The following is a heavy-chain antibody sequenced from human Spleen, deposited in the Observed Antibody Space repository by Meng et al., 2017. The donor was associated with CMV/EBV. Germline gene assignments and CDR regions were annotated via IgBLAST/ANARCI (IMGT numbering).Heavy chain of an antibody. CDR1: GGSFSGYY. J-gene: IGHJ4*02. Sequence: QVQLHQSRAGVLKPSATLALTCAVHGGSFSGYYWSWIRQPPGKGLEWIGEINHSGSTNYNPSLKSRVTISVDTSKNQFSLKLSSVTAADTAVYYCARFLAVAGRLDYWGQGTLVTVSS. CDR2: INHSGST. V-gene: IGHV4-34*01. D-gene: IGHD6-19*01. CDR3: ARFLAVAGRLDY.